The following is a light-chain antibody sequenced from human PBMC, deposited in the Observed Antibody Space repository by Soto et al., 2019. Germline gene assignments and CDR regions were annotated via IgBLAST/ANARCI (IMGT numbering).Light chain of an antibody. J-gene: IGKJ1*01. CDR1: QSISIL. V-gene: IGKV1-5*03. CDR3: QHFNDYSWT. Sequence: DIHMTQSPSTLSASVGDRVTITCWASQSISILLAWYQQKPGKAPNLLIYKTSSLESGVPSRFSGSGSVTEITLTISSLQPYYFATYYCQHFNDYSWTFGQGTKVEIK. CDR2: KTS.